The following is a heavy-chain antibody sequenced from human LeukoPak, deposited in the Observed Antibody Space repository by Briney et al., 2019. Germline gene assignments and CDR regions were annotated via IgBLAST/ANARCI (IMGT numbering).Heavy chain of an antibody. J-gene: IGHJ3*02. Sequence: SETLSLTCTVSGGSISSYYWSWIRQPPGKGLEWIGYIYYSGSTNYNPSLKSRVTISVDTSKNQFSLKLSSVTAADTAVYHCARGGALWGTVTDAFGIWGQGTMVTVFS. CDR1: GGSISSYY. V-gene: IGHV4-59*01. CDR2: IYYSGST. CDR3: ARGGALWGTVTDAFGI. D-gene: IGHD3-16*01.